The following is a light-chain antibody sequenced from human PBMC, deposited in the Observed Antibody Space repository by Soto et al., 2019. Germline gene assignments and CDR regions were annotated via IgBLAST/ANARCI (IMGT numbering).Light chain of an antibody. Sequence: DIQMTQSPSTLSASVGDRVTITCRASHSISIWLAWCQQKPGKAPKILIYKASSLESGVPSRFSGSGSGREFTLTISSLQPEDFATYYCQQLNSYPITFGQGTRLEIK. J-gene: IGKJ5*01. CDR2: KAS. V-gene: IGKV1-5*03. CDR3: QQLNSYPIT. CDR1: HSISIW.